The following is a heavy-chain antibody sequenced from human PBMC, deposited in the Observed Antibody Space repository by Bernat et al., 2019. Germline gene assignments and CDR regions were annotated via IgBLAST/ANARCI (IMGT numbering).Heavy chain of an antibody. Sequence: EVQLLESGGGLVQPGGSLRLSCAASGFTFSSYAMSWVRQAPGKGLEWVGRIKSKTDGGTTDYAAPVKGRFTISRDDSKNTLYLQMNSLKTEDTAVYYCTTRVVSPGGGYWGQGTLVTVSS. D-gene: IGHD2-15*01. J-gene: IGHJ4*02. V-gene: IGHV3-15*01. CDR3: TTRVVSPGGGY. CDR1: GFTFSSYA. CDR2: IKSKTDGGTT.